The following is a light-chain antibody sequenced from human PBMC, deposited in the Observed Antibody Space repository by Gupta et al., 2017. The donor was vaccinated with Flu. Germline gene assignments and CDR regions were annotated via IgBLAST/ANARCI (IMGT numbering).Light chain of an antibody. CDR3: AAWDDSLSGRV. J-gene: IGLJ3*02. CDR2: RNN. CDR1: SSNIGSNY. Sequence: QSVLTQPPSASGTPGQRLTISCSGSSSNIGSNYVYWYQQLPGTAPKLLIYRNNQRPSGVPDRFSGSKSGTSAPLAISGLRSEDEADYYCAAWDDSLSGRVFGGGTKLTVL. V-gene: IGLV1-47*01.